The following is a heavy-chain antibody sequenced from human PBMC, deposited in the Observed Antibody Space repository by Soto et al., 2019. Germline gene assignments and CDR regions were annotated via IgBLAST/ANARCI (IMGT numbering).Heavy chain of an antibody. CDR3: ARVGSRTDAFDI. V-gene: IGHV1-46*01. CDR1: GYTFTSYY. Sequence: ASVKVSCKASGYTFTSYYMHWVRQAPGQGLEWMGIINPSGGGTSYAQKFQGRVTMTRDTSTSTVYMELSSLRSEDTAVYYCARVGSRTDAFDIWGQGTMVTVSS. J-gene: IGHJ3*02. D-gene: IGHD3-10*01. CDR2: INPSGGGT.